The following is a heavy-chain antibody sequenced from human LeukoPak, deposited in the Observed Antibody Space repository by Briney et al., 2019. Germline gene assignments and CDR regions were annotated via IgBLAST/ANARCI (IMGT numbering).Heavy chain of an antibody. CDR3: ARDRRYYYGSGSYYNGVYYYGMDV. Sequence: GGSLRLSCAASGFPLSSYVMNWVRQAPGKGPEWVSYISSSGSTIYYADSVKGRFTISRDNAKNSLYLQMNSLRAEDTAVYYCARDRRYYYGSGSYYNGVYYYGMDVWGKGTTVTVSS. CDR1: GFPLSSYV. CDR2: ISSSGSTI. V-gene: IGHV3-48*03. D-gene: IGHD3-10*01. J-gene: IGHJ6*04.